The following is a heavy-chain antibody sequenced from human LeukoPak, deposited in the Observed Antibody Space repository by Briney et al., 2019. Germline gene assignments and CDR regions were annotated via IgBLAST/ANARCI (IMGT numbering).Heavy chain of an antibody. J-gene: IGHJ2*01. CDR3: ARVGDHCHWYLDL. V-gene: IGHV3-53*01. CDR2: LYSGSDT. CDR1: GFSVSLNY. Sequence: GGSLTLSCAASGFSVSLNYMNWVRQAPGKGLEWVSILYSGSDTYYADSVKGRFTISRDSSKNMLFLHMNSLRAEDTAVYYCARVGDHCHWYLDLWGRGTLVTVSS. D-gene: IGHD2-15*01.